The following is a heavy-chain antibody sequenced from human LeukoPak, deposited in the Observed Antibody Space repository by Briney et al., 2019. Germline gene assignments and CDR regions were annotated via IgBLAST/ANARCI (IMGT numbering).Heavy chain of an antibody. CDR1: GFTFTNSW. Sequence: GGSLRLSCAASGFTFTNSWMAWVRQAPGKGLEGVANIKQDGSTKHYVDSLKRRFTTSRDNPKNSLYLQMTNLRADDTAVYYCTRDTDGSLDYWGQGILVTVAS. J-gene: IGHJ4*02. D-gene: IGHD1-26*01. CDR2: IKQDGSTK. V-gene: IGHV3-7*01. CDR3: TRDTDGSLDY.